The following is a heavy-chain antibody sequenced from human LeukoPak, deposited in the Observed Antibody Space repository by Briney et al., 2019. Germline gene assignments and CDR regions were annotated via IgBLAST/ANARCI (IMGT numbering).Heavy chain of an antibody. CDR1: TGSSYY. V-gene: IGHV3-11*04. J-gene: IGHJ4*02. CDR3: ARNLPAADY. Sequence: TGSSYYWGWIRQPPGKGLEWISYISNTGSVIYYADSVKGRFTISRDNAKNSLYLQMNSLRAEDTAVYYCARNLPAADYWGQGTLVTVSS. CDR2: ISNTGSVI. D-gene: IGHD2-2*01.